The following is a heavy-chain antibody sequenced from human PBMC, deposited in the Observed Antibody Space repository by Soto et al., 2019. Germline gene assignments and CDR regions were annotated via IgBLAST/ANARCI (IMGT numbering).Heavy chain of an antibody. CDR2: IYPGDSDT. Sequence: GASLKISCKGSGYSFTSYWIGWVRQMPGKGLEWMGIIYPGDSDTRYSPSFQGQVTISADKSISTAYLQWSSLKASDTAMYYCASQKAYCGGDCYAEFDYWGQGTLVTVSS. V-gene: IGHV5-51*01. CDR1: GYSFTSYW. D-gene: IGHD2-21*02. J-gene: IGHJ4*02. CDR3: ASQKAYCGGDCYAEFDY.